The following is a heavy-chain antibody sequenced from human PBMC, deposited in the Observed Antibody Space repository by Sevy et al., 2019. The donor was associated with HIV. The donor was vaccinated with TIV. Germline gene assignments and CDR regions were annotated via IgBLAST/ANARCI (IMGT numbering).Heavy chain of an antibody. Sequence: GGSLRLSCAVSGFTFENYGMSWVRQAPGKGLEWVTGINWNGGNKNYVDSVKGRFTISRDNAKNSLNLQMDSLRVEDMDVYYCARNTGFAYGDNGFDPWGQGTLVTVSS. V-gene: IGHV3-20*04. CDR2: INWNGGNK. CDR1: GFTFENYG. J-gene: IGHJ5*02. CDR3: ARNTGFAYGDNGFDP. D-gene: IGHD5-12*01.